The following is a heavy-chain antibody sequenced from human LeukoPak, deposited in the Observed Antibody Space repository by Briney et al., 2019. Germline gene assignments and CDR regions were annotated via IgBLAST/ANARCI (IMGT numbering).Heavy chain of an antibody. V-gene: IGHV3-48*03. CDR2: ISNSGTTV. Sequence: GGSLRLSCAASGLTFSNYDMNWVRQAPGKGLEWVSYISNSGTTVYHADSVKGRFTISRDNAKNPVSLQLDSLRAEDTAIYYCAKGDGYSSPWYFDLWGQGTLVTVSS. CDR1: GLTFSNYD. D-gene: IGHD5-18*01. CDR3: AKGDGYSSPWYFDL. J-gene: IGHJ4*02.